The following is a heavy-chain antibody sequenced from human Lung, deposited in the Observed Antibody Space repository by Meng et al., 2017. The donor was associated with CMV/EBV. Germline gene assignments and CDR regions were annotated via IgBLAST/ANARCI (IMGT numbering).Heavy chain of an antibody. J-gene: IGHJ3*02. V-gene: IGHV3-30*02. D-gene: IGHD2-2*01. Sequence: GGSLRLXCAASGFTFSSYVMSWVRQAPGKGLEWVAFIRYDGSNKYYADSVKGRFTISRDNSKNTLYLQMNSLRAEDTAVYYCAKDQGGSSPDAFDIWGQGXMVTVSS. CDR1: GFTFSSYV. CDR2: IRYDGSNK. CDR3: AKDQGGSSPDAFDI.